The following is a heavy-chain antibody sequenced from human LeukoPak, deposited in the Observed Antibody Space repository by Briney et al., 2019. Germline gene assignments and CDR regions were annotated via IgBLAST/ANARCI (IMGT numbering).Heavy chain of an antibody. CDR3: ARQASRLGAFDY. V-gene: IGHV4-59*08. D-gene: IGHD3-16*01. Sequence: SETLSLTCTVSGGSINTYYWSWIRQPPGKGLEWIGYAYYSGSTNYNPSLKSRVTISVDTSKNQFSLRLSSVTAADTAVYYCARQASRLGAFDYWGQGTLVTVSS. J-gene: IGHJ4*02. CDR1: GGSINTYY. CDR2: AYYSGST.